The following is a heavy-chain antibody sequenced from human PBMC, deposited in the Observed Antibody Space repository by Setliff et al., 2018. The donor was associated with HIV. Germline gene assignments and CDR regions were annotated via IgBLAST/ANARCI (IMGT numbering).Heavy chain of an antibody. V-gene: IGHV3-30*04. CDR2: ISYDGSKK. D-gene: IGHD3-10*01. Sequence: PGGSLRLSCAASGFTFSRYGMHWVRQAPGKGLEWVAFISYDGSKKYDADSVKGRFTISRDNSKNTLYLQMNSLRAEDTAVYYCARDQVANYYGSGIDYWGQGTLVTVSS. CDR1: GFTFSRYG. J-gene: IGHJ4*02. CDR3: ARDQVANYYGSGIDY.